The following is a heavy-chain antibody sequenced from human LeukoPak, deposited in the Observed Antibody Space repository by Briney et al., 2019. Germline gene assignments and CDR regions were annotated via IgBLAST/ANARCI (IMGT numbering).Heavy chain of an antibody. Sequence: GGSLRLSCAASGFTFSSYAMHWVRQAPGKGLEWVAVISYDGSNKYYADSVKGRFTISRDNSKNTLYLQMNSLRAEDTAVYYCARDNLAAAGTLDYWGQGTLVTVSS. J-gene: IGHJ4*02. CDR2: ISYDGSNK. CDR1: GFTFSSYA. D-gene: IGHD6-13*01. V-gene: IGHV3-30-3*01. CDR3: ARDNLAAAGTLDY.